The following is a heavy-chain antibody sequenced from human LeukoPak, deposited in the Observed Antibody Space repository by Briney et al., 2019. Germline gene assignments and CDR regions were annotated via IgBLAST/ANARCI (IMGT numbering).Heavy chain of an antibody. Sequence: PSETLSLTCTVSGGSISSYYWSWIRQPPGKGLEWIGYIYYSGSTNYNPSLKSRVTISVDTSKNQSSLKLSYVTAADTAVYYCARTTYYYDSSGSGDFDYWGQGTLVTVSS. CDR1: GGSISSYY. V-gene: IGHV4-59*01. CDR3: ARTTYYYDSSGSGDFDY. J-gene: IGHJ4*02. D-gene: IGHD3-22*01. CDR2: IYYSGST.